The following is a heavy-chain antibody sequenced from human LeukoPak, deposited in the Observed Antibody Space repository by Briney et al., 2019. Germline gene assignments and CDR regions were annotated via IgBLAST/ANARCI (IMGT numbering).Heavy chain of an antibody. CDR3: ARSRFGDYDSFDY. CDR1: GYTFTSYG. J-gene: IGHJ4*02. CDR2: MNPNSGNT. V-gene: IGHV1-8*01. D-gene: IGHD4-17*01. Sequence: ASVKVSCKASGYTFTSYGINWGRQATGQGLEWMGWMNPNSGNTGYAQKFQGRVTMTRNTSISTAYMELSSLRSEDTAVYYCARSRFGDYDSFDYWGQGTLVTVSS.